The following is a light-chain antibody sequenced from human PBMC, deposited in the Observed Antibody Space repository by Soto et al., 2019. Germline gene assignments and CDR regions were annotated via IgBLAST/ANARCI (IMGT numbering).Light chain of an antibody. CDR2: AAS. J-gene: IGKJ1*01. V-gene: IGKV1-39*01. Sequence: DIQMTQSPSSLSASVGERVTLTCRARQNIGSYLNWYQQKPGKAPKFLIYAASSLQSGVPSRFSGSGSGTDFTLTITTLQPEDFATYFCQQSYSTPRTFGQGTKVEIK. CDR3: QQSYSTPRT. CDR1: QNIGSY.